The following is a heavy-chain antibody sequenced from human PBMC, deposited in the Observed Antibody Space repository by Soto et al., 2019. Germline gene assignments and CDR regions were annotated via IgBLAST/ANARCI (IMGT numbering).Heavy chain of an antibody. Sequence: LRLSCVVSGISFDDYAMHWVRQVPGKGLEWVSGINWDSGDIGYADSVKGRFTISRDNAKNSLYLQMNSLKTEDTALYYCAKDTAPGFYDANGHLDYWGQGTPVTVSS. CDR3: AKDTAPGFYDANGHLDY. D-gene: IGHD2-8*01. V-gene: IGHV3-9*01. J-gene: IGHJ4*02. CDR1: GISFDDYA. CDR2: INWDSGDI.